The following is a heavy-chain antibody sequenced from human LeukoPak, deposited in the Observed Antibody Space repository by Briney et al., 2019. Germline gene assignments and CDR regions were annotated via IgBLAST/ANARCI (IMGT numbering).Heavy chain of an antibody. CDR2: IYSGGST. J-gene: IGHJ5*02. D-gene: IGHD3-10*01. V-gene: IGHV3-53*01. Sequence: GGSLRLSCAASGFTVSSNYMSWVRQAPGKGLEWVSVIYSGGSTYYADSVKGRFTIFRDNSKNTLYLQMNSLRAEDTAVYYCAREVSVGWFDPWGQGTLVTVSS. CDR3: AREVSVGWFDP. CDR1: GFTVSSNY.